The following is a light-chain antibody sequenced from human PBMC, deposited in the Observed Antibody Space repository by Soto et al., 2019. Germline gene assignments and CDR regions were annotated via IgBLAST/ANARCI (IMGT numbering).Light chain of an antibody. CDR2: GAT. Sequence: EIVLTQSPGTLSLSPGERATLSCRASQSVSSTYLAWYQQKPGQAPRLLIYGATTRATGIPARFSGSGSGTEFTLTISSLQPDDFATYYCLQYNDYSWTFGQGTKVDIK. CDR3: LQYNDYSWT. J-gene: IGKJ1*01. CDR1: QSVSSTY. V-gene: IGKV3-20*01.